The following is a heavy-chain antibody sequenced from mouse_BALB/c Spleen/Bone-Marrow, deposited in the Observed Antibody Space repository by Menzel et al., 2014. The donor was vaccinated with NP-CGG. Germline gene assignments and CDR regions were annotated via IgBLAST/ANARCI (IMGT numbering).Heavy chain of an antibody. Sequence: EVKLVESGGGLVKPGGSLKLSCAASGFTFSDYYMYWVHQTPEKRLEWVATISDGGSYTYYPDSVKGRFTISRDNAKNNLYLQMSSLKSEDTAMYYCARGSSYFDYWGQGTTLTVSS. CDR1: GFTFSDYY. CDR2: ISDGGSYT. CDR3: ARGSSYFDY. D-gene: IGHD1-1*01. V-gene: IGHV5-4*02. J-gene: IGHJ2*01.